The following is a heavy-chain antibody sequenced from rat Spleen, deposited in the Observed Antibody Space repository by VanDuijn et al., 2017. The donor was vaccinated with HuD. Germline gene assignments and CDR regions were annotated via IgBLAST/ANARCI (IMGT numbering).Heavy chain of an antibody. CDR2: ISSDGGIT. Sequence: EVQLVETGGGSVQPGRSLKLSCVASGFTFSTYWMYWVRQAPGKGLEWVSSISSDGGITYYPDSVKGRFTISRDNAQNTLYLQMNSLRSEDTATYYCTRENYYSRDYWGPGTMVTVSS. V-gene: IGHV5-58*01. J-gene: IGHJ1*01. CDR1: GFTFSTYW. CDR3: TRENYYSRDY. D-gene: IGHD1-2*01.